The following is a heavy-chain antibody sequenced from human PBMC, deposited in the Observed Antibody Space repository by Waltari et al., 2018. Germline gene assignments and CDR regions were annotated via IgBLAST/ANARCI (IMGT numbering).Heavy chain of an antibody. V-gene: IGHV3-48*04. D-gene: IGHD5-12*01. CDR2: ISSSSSTI. CDR1: GFTFSSYS. CDR3: ARGVRGDGYNYPFDY. Sequence: EVQLVESGGGLVQPGGSLRLSCADSGFTFSSYSMHWVRQAPGNGLEWVSYISSSSSTIYYADSVKGRFTISRDNAKNSLYLQMNSLRAEDTAVYYCARGVRGDGYNYPFDYWGQGTLVTVSS. J-gene: IGHJ4*02.